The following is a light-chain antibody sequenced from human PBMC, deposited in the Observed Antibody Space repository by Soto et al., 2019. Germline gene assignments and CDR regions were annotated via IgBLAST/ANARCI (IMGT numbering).Light chain of an antibody. V-gene: IGKV2-24*01. J-gene: IGKJ2*01. Sequence: DVVLTQIPLSSLVTVGQSASISGRSSQSLLHADGQTYLSWFHQKPGQPPRLLIHRVSNRFSGVPDRISGSGAGTDFTLTISGVEPEDVGIYFCMQATHYRPYTFGQGTKLEI. CDR3: MQATHYRPYT. CDR1: QSLLHADGQTY. CDR2: RVS.